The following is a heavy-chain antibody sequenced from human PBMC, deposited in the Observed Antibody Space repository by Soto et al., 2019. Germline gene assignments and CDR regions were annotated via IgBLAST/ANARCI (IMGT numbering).Heavy chain of an antibody. CDR1: GFTFSTYW. J-gene: IGHJ2*01. V-gene: IGHV3-74*01. CDR3: VRVTGGRYFDL. D-gene: IGHD3-10*01. Sequence: EVQLVESGGDLVQTGGSLRLSCVASGFTFSTYWMHWVRQAPGKGLVWVSRISDDGSNTVYADSVKGRFTISRDNAKNTLYMQMNSLRADETAVYYCVRVTGGRYFDLWGRGTLVTVSS. CDR2: ISDDGSNT.